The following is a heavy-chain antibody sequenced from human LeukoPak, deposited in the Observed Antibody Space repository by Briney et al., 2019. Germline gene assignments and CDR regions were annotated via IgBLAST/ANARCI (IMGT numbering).Heavy chain of an antibody. D-gene: IGHD6-6*01. V-gene: IGHV1-2*02. Sequence: ASVKVSCKASGYTFTGYYMHWVRQAPGQGLEGMGWINPNSGGTNYAQKFQGRVTMTRDTSISTAYMELSRLRSDDTAVYYCARLGSSSVGLRDYYYYYYMDVWGKGTTVTVSS. CDR1: GYTFTGYY. J-gene: IGHJ6*03. CDR2: INPNSGGT. CDR3: ARLGSSSVGLRDYYYYYYMDV.